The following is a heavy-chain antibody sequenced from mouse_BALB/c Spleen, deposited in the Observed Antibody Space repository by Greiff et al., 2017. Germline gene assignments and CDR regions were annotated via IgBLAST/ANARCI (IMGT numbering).Heavy chain of an antibody. CDR1: GFTFSSYT. CDR3: TRDTTVVASDY. D-gene: IGHD1-1*01. J-gene: IGHJ2*01. Sequence: EVQVVESGGGLVTPGGSLKLSCAASGFTFSSYTMSWVRQTPEKRLAWVATISSGGSYTYYPDSVKGRFTISRDNAKNTLYLQMSSLKSEDTAMYYCTRDTTVVASDYWGQGTTLTVSS. V-gene: IGHV5-6-4*01. CDR2: ISSGGSYT.